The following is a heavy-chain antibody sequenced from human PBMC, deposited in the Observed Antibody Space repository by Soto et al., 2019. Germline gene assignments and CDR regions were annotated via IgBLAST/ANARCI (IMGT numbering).Heavy chain of an antibody. CDR2: IYSSGNA. CDR3: AKGRGFYSDNYFDP. J-gene: IGHJ5*02. Sequence: QVQLLESGPGLVKPSETLSLTCSVSLDSISNSYWTWIRQPAGKGLEWIGHIYSSGNANYNPSLKSRVTMSLDTSKNQFYLSLKSVTAADTAIYYCAKGRGFYSDNYFDPWGQGTKVTVSS. CDR1: LDSISNSY. V-gene: IGHV4-4*07. D-gene: IGHD3-22*01.